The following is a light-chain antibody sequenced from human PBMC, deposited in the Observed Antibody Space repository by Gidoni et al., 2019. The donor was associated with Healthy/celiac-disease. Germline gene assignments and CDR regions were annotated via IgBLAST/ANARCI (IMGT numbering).Light chain of an antibody. V-gene: IGLV3-21*02. Sequence: SYVLTQPPSVSVAPGQTARLPCGGNNIGSKSGHGYQQKPGQAPLLVVYDDSARPSGIPERFSGSNSGNTATLTISRVEAGDEADYYCQVWDSSSDHVVFGGGTKLTVL. CDR1: NIGSKS. J-gene: IGLJ2*01. CDR2: DDS. CDR3: QVWDSSSDHVV.